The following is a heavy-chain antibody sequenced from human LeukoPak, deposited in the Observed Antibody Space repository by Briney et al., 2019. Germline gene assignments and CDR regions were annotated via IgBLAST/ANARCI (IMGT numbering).Heavy chain of an antibody. V-gene: IGHV3-23*01. CDR1: GFTFSSYA. Sequence: GGSLRLSCAASGFTFSSYAVSWVRQAPGKGLEWVSAISGSGGSTYYADSVKGRFTISRDNSKNTLYLQMNSLRAEDTAVYYCAKDYDFWSGQDGFDYWGQGTLVTVSS. D-gene: IGHD3-3*01. J-gene: IGHJ4*02. CDR2: ISGSGGST. CDR3: AKDYDFWSGQDGFDY.